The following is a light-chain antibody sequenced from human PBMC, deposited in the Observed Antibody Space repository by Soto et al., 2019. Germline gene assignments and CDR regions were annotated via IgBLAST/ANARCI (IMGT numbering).Light chain of an antibody. J-gene: IGKJ5*01. CDR1: ESIINDY. CDR2: ATS. V-gene: IGKV3-20*01. CDR3: QQYGRSPL. Sequence: ECVLTQSPGTLSLSPGETATLSCRASESIINDYSACYQQRPGQPPRLLIYATSKRPTGIPDRSSGSGSGTDFTLIISRLEHADFAVYYCQQYGRSPLFGTGTRLAI.